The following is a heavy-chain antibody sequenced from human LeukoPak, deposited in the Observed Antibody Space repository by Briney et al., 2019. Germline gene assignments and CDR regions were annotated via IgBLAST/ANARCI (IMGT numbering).Heavy chain of an antibody. V-gene: IGHV1-18*01. CDR2: ISGYKGLT. D-gene: IGHD6-19*01. CDR3: ARESALEEQWLGGAFDI. CDR1: GYSFTDHG. J-gene: IGHJ3*02. Sequence: ASVKVSCKASGYSFTDHGITWVRQAPGQGLEWMGWISGYKGLTKYAQKFQGRVTMTTDTSTTTVYMELRSLRPDDTAVYYCARESALEEQWLGGAFDIWGQGTMVTVSS.